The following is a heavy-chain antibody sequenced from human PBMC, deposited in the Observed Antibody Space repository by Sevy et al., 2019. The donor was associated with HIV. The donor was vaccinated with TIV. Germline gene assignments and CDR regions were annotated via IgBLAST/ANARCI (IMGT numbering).Heavy chain of an antibody. Sequence: GGSLRLSCTASGFTFTDYVMNWVRQAPGRGLEWVSSIGGSGGSTHYADSVKGRFTISRDNSKNTLYLQMNSLRAEDTAVYYCATDRISDWFFDSWGQGTLDTVSS. D-gene: IGHD3-9*01. J-gene: IGHJ4*02. CDR1: GFTFTDYV. CDR2: IGGSGGST. CDR3: ATDRISDWFFDS. V-gene: IGHV3-23*01.